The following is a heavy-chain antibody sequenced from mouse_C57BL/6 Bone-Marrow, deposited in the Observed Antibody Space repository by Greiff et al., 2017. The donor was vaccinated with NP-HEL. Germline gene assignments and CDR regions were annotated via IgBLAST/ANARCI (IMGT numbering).Heavy chain of an antibody. D-gene: IGHD2-5*01. J-gene: IGHJ2*01. CDR3: ARHPYYSNYVGFDY. CDR1: GFTFSSYT. Sequence: EVQLVESGGDLVKPGGSLKLSCAASGFTFSSYTMSWVRQTPEKRLEWVATISGGGGNTYYPDSVKGRFTISRDNAKNTLYLQMSSLRSEDTALYYCARHPYYSNYVGFDYWGQGTTLTVSS. V-gene: IGHV5-9*01. CDR2: ISGGGGNT.